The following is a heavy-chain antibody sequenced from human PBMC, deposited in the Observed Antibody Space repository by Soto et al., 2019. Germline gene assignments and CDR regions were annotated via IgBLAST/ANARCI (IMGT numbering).Heavy chain of an antibody. D-gene: IGHD3-10*01. J-gene: IGHJ6*02. CDR2: ISYDGSNK. CDR1: GFTFSSYG. V-gene: IGHV3-30*18. CDR3: AKEGGYYGSGSYSVGENYYGMDV. Sequence: QVQVVESGGGVVQTGRSLRLSCAASGFTFSSYGMHWVRQAPGKGLEWVAVISYDGSNKYYADSVKGRFTISRDNSKNTLYLQMNSLRAEDTAVYYCAKEGGYYGSGSYSVGENYYGMDVWGQGTTVTVSS.